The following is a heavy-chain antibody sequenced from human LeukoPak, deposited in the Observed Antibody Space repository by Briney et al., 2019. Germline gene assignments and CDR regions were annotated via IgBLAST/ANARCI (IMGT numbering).Heavy chain of an antibody. Sequence: GGSLRLSCAASGFTFSDHYMDWVRQAPGKGLEWVGRTRNKANSYTTEYAASVKGRFTISRDDSKNSLYLQMNSLKTEDTAVYYCARVEWGNLDWGQGTLVTVSS. D-gene: IGHD3-3*01. CDR2: TRNKANSYTT. V-gene: IGHV3-72*01. CDR3: ARVEWGNLD. CDR1: GFTFSDHY. J-gene: IGHJ4*02.